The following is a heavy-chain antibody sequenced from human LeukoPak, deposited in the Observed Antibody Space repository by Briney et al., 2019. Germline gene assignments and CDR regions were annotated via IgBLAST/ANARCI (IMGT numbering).Heavy chain of an antibody. D-gene: IGHD4-17*01. Sequence: ASVKVSCKASGYTFTSYYIHWVRQAPGQGLEWMGIINPSGGSTSYAQRFQGRVTMTRDTSTSTVYMGLSSLRSEDTAVYYCARGYGDYPDYWGQGTLVTVSS. V-gene: IGHV1-46*01. CDR1: GYTFTSYY. CDR3: ARGYGDYPDY. J-gene: IGHJ4*02. CDR2: INPSGGST.